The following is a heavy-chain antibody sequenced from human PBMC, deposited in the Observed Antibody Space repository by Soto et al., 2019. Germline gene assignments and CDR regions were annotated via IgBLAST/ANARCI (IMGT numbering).Heavy chain of an antibody. J-gene: IGHJ5*02. Sequence: QVQLQESGPGVVKPSETLSLSCTVSGGSISKFYWSWIRKTAGKGLEWIGRVYATGTTDYNPSLRSRVSMSVDISKKTFSLRLTSVTAADTGVYYCVRDGSKTLRDWFDPWGQGKSVTVSS. CDR2: VYATGTT. CDR1: GGSISKFY. V-gene: IGHV4-4*07. CDR3: VRDGSKTLRDWFDP.